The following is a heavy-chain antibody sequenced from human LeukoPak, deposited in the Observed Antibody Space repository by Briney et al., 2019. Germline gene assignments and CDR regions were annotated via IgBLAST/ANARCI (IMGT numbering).Heavy chain of an antibody. Sequence: ASVKVSFKASGYTFNNYYIHWVRQAPGQGLEWMGWINPDSGDTKYQGRVTMTRDTSINTLYMELSRLTYDDTAIFYCTREARAGNWFDPWGQGTLITVSS. V-gene: IGHV1-2*02. CDR1: GYTFNNYY. CDR2: INPDSGDT. J-gene: IGHJ5*02. D-gene: IGHD5-12*01. CDR3: TREARAGNWFDP.